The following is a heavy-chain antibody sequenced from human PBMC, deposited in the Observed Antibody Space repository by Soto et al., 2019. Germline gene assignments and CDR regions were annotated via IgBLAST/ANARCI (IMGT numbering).Heavy chain of an antibody. V-gene: IGHV1-3*01. D-gene: IGHD3-10*01. Sequence: QVQLVQSGAEVKKPGASVRVSCKAFGYTFTAYNINWLRQAPGQGLEWMGWINAGNGNTRSSRKFQGRVIITMDTPVTTAYLEVDSLRSEDTAIYYCARVAPSGGSVPRFAPWGQGTLLTVSS. CDR1: GYTFTAYN. CDR3: ARVAPSGGSVPRFAP. J-gene: IGHJ5*02. CDR2: INAGNGNT.